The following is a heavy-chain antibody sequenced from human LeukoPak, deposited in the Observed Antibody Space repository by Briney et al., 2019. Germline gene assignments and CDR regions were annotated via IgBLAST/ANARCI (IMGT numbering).Heavy chain of an antibody. Sequence: ASVKVSCKVSGYTLTELSMHWVRQAPGKGLEWMGGFDPEDGETIYAQKFQGRVTMTEDTSTDTAYIELSSLRSEDTAVYYCATSPPFYDSSGYYSYWGQGTLVTVSS. D-gene: IGHD3-22*01. CDR3: ATSPPFYDSSGYYSY. CDR2: FDPEDGET. J-gene: IGHJ4*02. V-gene: IGHV1-24*01. CDR1: GYTLTELS.